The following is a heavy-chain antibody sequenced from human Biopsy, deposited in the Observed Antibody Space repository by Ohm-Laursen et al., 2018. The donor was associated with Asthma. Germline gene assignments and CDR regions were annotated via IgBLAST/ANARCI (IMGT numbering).Heavy chain of an antibody. CDR2: HDHEEGGT. CDR3: ASDFPKDYVRYNFQF. D-gene: IGHD4-17*01. J-gene: IGHJ4*02. CDR1: GYSPTDLS. Sequence: ASVKVSCKVSGYSPTDLSMHWVRQAPGQGPEWMGGHDHEEGGTVNARRFQGRVTMTEDTSTDTAYMELSSLSSDDTAVYYCASDFPKDYVRYNFQFWGQGTLVTVSS. V-gene: IGHV1-24*01.